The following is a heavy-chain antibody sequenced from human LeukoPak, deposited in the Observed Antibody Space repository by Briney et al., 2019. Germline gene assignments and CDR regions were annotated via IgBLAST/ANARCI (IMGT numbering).Heavy chain of an antibody. CDR2: INPSGGRT. V-gene: IGHV1-46*01. Sequence: ASDKVSCKASGFTFTSYYMHWVRQAPGQGLEWIGIINPSGGRTRYAQRSQGRVTMTRDTSTSTVYMELSSLRSEDTAVYYCARDVGITVVRGTFDYWGQGTLVTVSS. D-gene: IGHD3-10*01. J-gene: IGHJ4*01. CDR1: GFTFTSYY. CDR3: ARDVGITVVRGTFDY.